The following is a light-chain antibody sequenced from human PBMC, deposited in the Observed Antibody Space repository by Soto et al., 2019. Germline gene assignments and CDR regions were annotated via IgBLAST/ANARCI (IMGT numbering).Light chain of an antibody. CDR3: SSYTSSNSDV. V-gene: IGLV2-14*01. CDR2: DVS. CDR1: SSDVGAYNS. Sequence: QSVLTQPASVSGSPGQSIAISCTGTSSDVGAYNSVSWYQQYPGKAPKLMIHDVSNRPSGVSDRFSGSKSGNTASLTISGLQAEDEADYYCSSYTSSNSDVFGSGTKLTVL. J-gene: IGLJ1*01.